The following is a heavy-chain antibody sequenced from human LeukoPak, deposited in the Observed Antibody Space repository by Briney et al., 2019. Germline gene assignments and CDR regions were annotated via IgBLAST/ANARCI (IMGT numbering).Heavy chain of an antibody. D-gene: IGHD3-10*01. V-gene: IGHV4-4*07. Sequence: SETLSLTCTVSGGSISSYYWSWIRQPAGKGLEWIGRIYTSGSTNYNPSLGSRVTMSVDTSKNQFSLKLSSVTAADTAVYYCARDGTYYYGSGTMVYWFDPWGQGTLVTVSS. CDR3: ARDGTYYYGSGTMVYWFDP. CDR2: IYTSGST. CDR1: GGSISSYY. J-gene: IGHJ5*02.